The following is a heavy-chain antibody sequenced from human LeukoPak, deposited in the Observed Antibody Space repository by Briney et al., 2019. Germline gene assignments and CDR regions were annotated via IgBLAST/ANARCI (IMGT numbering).Heavy chain of an antibody. CDR2: ISYDGSNK. Sequence: PGGSLRLSCAASGFTFSSYWMSWVRQAPGKGLEWVAVISYDGSNKYYADSVKGRFTISRDNSKNTLYLQMNSLRAEDTAVYYCARDPTDSSGYYPFDYWGQGTLVTVSS. D-gene: IGHD3-22*01. J-gene: IGHJ4*02. CDR1: GFTFSSYW. V-gene: IGHV3-30-3*01. CDR3: ARDPTDSSGYYPFDY.